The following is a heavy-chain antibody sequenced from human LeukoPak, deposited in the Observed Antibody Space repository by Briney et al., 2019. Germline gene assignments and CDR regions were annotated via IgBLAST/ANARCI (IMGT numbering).Heavy chain of an antibody. Sequence: GGSLRLSCAASGFTFSSYAMSWVRQAPGKGLEWVSGISGSGGSTYYADSVKGRFTISRDNSKNTLYLQMNSLRAEDTAVYYCAKDVYYYDNSGSFDYWGQGTLVTVSP. CDR2: ISGSGGST. CDR1: GFTFSSYA. V-gene: IGHV3-23*01. CDR3: AKDVYYYDNSGSFDY. J-gene: IGHJ4*02. D-gene: IGHD3-22*01.